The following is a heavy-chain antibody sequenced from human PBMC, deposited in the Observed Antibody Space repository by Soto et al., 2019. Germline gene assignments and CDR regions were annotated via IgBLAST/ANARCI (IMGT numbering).Heavy chain of an antibody. J-gene: IGHJ4*02. CDR1: GGSISSYY. D-gene: IGHD2-15*01. V-gene: IGHV4-59*01. Sequence: SEPLSLTCTGSGGSISSYYWSWIRQPPGKGLEWIGYIYYSGSTNYNPSLKSRVTISVDTSKNQFSLKLSSVTAADTAVYYCARRYGGNFDYWGQGTLVT. CDR3: ARRYGGNFDY. CDR2: IYYSGST.